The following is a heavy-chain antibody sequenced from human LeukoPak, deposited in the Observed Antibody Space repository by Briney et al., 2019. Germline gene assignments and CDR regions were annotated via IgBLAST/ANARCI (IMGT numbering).Heavy chain of an antibody. Sequence: SETLSLTCTVSGGLISSYYWSWIRQPPGKGLEWIGYIYYSGSTNYNPSLKSRVTISVDTSKNQFSLKLSSVTAADTAVYYCARERKQGPSITGTPNAFDIWGQGTMVTVSS. V-gene: IGHV4-59*01. CDR2: IYYSGST. CDR3: ARERKQGPSITGTPNAFDI. D-gene: IGHD1-7*01. CDR1: GGLISSYY. J-gene: IGHJ3*02.